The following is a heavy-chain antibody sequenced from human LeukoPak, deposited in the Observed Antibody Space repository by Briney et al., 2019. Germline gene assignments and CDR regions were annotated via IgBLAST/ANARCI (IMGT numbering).Heavy chain of an antibody. Sequence: GGSLRLSCAASGFTFSSYEMNWVRQAPGKGLEWVSYISSGGSTIYYADSVEGRFTISRDNAENSLYLQMNSLRADDTAVYYCARGRRRYGKYSSGWYHNDAFDIWGQGTMVTVSS. CDR1: GFTFSSYE. J-gene: IGHJ3*02. CDR3: ARGRRRYGKYSSGWYHNDAFDI. D-gene: IGHD6-19*01. V-gene: IGHV3-48*03. CDR2: ISSGGSTI.